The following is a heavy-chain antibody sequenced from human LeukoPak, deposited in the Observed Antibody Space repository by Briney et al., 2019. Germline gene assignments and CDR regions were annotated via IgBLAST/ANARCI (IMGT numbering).Heavy chain of an antibody. CDR2: ISYDGSNK. CDR1: GFTFSSHG. J-gene: IGHJ4*02. Sequence: GGSLRLSCAASGFTFSSHGMHWVRQAPGKGLEWVAVISYDGSNKNYADSVKGRFTISRDNSKNTLSLQMNSLRAEDTAVYYCARVAGYYDILTGYWFGYFDYWGQGTLVTVSS. CDR3: ARVAGYYDILTGYWFGYFDY. D-gene: IGHD3-9*01. V-gene: IGHV3-30*03.